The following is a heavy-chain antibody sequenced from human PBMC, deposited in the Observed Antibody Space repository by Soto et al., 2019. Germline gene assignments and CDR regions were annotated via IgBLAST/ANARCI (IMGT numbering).Heavy chain of an antibody. CDR1: GVTFSSYA. CDR3: ARDATPYDYVWGSYRYVLDY. J-gene: IGHJ4*02. Sequence: QVQLVQSGAEVKKPGSSVKVSCKASGVTFSSYAISWVRQAPGQGLEWMGGIIPIFGTANYAQKFQGRVTITADESTSTAYMELSSLRSEDTAVYYCARDATPYDYVWGSYRYVLDYCGQGTLVTVSS. V-gene: IGHV1-69*01. CDR2: IIPIFGTA. D-gene: IGHD3-16*02.